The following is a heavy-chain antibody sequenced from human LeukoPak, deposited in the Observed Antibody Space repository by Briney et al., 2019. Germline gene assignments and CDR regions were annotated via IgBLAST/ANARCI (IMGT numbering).Heavy chain of an antibody. D-gene: IGHD3-3*01. V-gene: IGHV3-30*01. Sequence: GGSLRLSCAASGFTFSSYAMHWVRQAPGKGLEWVAVISYDGSNKYYADSVKGRFTISRDNSKNTLYLQMNSLRAEDTAVYYCARVGYDFLGYYYYYYMDVCGKGTTVTVSS. CDR3: ARVGYDFLGYYYYYYMDV. CDR2: ISYDGSNK. J-gene: IGHJ6*03. CDR1: GFTFSSYA.